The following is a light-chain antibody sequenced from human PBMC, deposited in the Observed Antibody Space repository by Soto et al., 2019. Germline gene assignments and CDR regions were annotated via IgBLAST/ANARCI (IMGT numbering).Light chain of an antibody. V-gene: IGKV3-15*01. CDR3: QQYNNWPPFT. CDR1: QSVSSN. Sequence: EIVMTQSPATLSVSPGERATLSCRASQSVSSNLAWYQQKPGQAPRVLIYGASIRATGIPARFSGSGSGTEFTLTISSLQSEDFVVYYCQQYNNWPPFTFGPGTKVDIK. J-gene: IGKJ3*01. CDR2: GAS.